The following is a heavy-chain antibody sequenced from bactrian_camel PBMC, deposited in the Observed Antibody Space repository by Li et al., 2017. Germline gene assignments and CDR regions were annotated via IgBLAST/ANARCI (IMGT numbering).Heavy chain of an antibody. CDR1: GFTFSANW. Sequence: HVQLVESGGGLVQPGGSLRLSCAGSGFTFSANWMHWVRQAPGKGLEWVSAVYVNGRGTGYADSVKGRFTISRDNAKTTVYLQMNSLKSEDTALYYCATGDVPYYWGQGTQVTVS. V-gene: IGHV3S6*01. CDR3: ATGDVPYY. CDR2: VYVNGRGT. J-gene: IGHJ4*01. D-gene: IGHD7*01.